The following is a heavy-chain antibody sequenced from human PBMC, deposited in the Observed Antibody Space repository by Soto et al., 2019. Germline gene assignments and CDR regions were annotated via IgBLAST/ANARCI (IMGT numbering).Heavy chain of an antibody. CDR1: GYTFTSYD. V-gene: IGHV1-8*01. Sequence: QVQLVQSGAEVKKPGASVKVSCKASGYTFTSYDINWVRQATGQGLEWMGWMNPNSGNTGYAQKFQGRATMTRDTSISTAQMERSSLRSEDTAVYYCARRLAVAGVLPDYWGQGTLVTVSS. D-gene: IGHD6-19*01. CDR2: MNPNSGNT. CDR3: ARRLAVAGVLPDY. J-gene: IGHJ4*02.